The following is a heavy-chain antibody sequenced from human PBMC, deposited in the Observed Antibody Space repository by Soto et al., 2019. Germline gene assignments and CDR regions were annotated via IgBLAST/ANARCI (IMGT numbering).Heavy chain of an antibody. Sequence: QLQLQESGSGLVKPSQTLSLTCAVSGGSISSGGYSWSWIRQPPGKGLGWIGYIYHSGSTYYTPSLNSRVTTSVDRPTHKFSLQLSSVTAAATAVYYCARVPDRWGQGTLVTVSS. J-gene: IGHJ5*02. D-gene: IGHD2-2*01. CDR1: GGSISSGGYS. V-gene: IGHV4-30-2*01. CDR2: IYHSGST. CDR3: ARVPDR.